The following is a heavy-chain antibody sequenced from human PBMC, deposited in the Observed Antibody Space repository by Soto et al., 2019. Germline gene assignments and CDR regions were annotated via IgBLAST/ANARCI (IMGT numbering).Heavy chain of an antibody. D-gene: IGHD6-13*01. J-gene: IGHJ4*02. CDR1: GDSISNYY. Sequence: QVQLHESGPGLVKPSETLSLTCSVSGDSISNYYWTWIRQPAGKGLEWIGRIYPSGSTNYNPSLKSRVTMSGDTSKNQFFLKLSSVTAADTAVYYCARGWGSSWYYFDYWGQGTLVTVSS. CDR3: ARGWGSSWYYFDY. CDR2: IYPSGST. V-gene: IGHV4-4*07.